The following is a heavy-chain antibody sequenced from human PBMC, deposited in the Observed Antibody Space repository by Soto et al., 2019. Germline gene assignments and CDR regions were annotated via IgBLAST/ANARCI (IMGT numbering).Heavy chain of an antibody. CDR1: GFTFNSYG. D-gene: IGHD5-18*01. CDR2: IWFDGSNK. CDR3: ARDRDGYRYGSTIDS. Sequence: QVQLVESGGGVVQPGRSLRLSCAASGFTFNSYGMHWVRQAPGRGLEWVAVIWFDGSNKYYADSVKGRFTISRDNSKNTLYLQRSSLRAEDTAVYYCARDRDGYRYGSTIDSWGRGNLVTVSS. J-gene: IGHJ4*02. V-gene: IGHV3-33*01.